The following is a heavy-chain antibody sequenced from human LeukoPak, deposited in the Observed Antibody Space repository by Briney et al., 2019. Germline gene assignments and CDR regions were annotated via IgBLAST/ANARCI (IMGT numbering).Heavy chain of an antibody. CDR2: IYNSGSI. D-gene: IGHD2-15*01. Sequence: SETLSLTCTVSGGSINSHYCNWIRQSPGKGLEWIGYIYNSGSINYNPSLKSRVTISVDTSKNQFSLKLSSVTAADTAIYYCATKVRGSFDIWGQGTMVTVSS. CDR1: GGSINSHY. J-gene: IGHJ3*02. CDR3: ATKVRGSFDI. V-gene: IGHV4-59*11.